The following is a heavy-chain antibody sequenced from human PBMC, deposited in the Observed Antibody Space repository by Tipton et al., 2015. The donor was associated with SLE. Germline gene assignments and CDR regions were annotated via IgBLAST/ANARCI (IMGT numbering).Heavy chain of an antibody. J-gene: IGHJ5*02. V-gene: IGHV3-11*04. CDR3: ARESRPTWFDP. Sequence: SLRLSCAASGFTFSDYYMSWIRQAPGKGLEWVSYISSSGSTTYYEDSVKGRFTISRDNAKSSVYLQMNSLRAEDTAVYYCARESRPTWFDPWGQGTLVTVSS. CDR1: GFTFSDYY. CDR2: ISSSGSTT. D-gene: IGHD1-26*01.